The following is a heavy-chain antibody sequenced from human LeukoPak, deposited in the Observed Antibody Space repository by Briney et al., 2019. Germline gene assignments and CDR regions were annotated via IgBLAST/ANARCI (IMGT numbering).Heavy chain of an antibody. CDR2: ISGSGGST. CDR1: GFTFSIHA. V-gene: IGHV3-23*01. J-gene: IGHJ5*02. CDR3: AAGKYLNWFDP. D-gene: IGHD6-13*01. Sequence: GGSLRLSCAASGFTFSIHAMSWVRQAPGKGLEGVSAISGSGGSTHYADSVKGRFTISRDNSKNTLYLQMNSLRAEDTAVYYCAAGKYLNWFDPWGQGTLVTVSS.